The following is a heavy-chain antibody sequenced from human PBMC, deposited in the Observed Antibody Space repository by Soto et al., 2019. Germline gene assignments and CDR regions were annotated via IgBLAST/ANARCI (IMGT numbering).Heavy chain of an antibody. Sequence: HPGGSLRLSCAASGFTLSTYVIHWVRQAPGKGLEWVAAISHDGKSQYYPDSVKGRFTISRDNSKDNVYVQMDSLRPEDTGVYYCATEDYSSGRAGTFQKWGQGTLVTVSS. V-gene: IGHV3-30*03. CDR2: ISHDGKSQ. CDR1: GFTLSTYV. CDR3: ATEDYSSGRAGTFQK. D-gene: IGHD3-22*01. J-gene: IGHJ1*01.